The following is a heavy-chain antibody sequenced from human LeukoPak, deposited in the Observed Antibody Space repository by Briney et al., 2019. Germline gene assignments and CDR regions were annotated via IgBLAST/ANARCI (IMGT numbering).Heavy chain of an antibody. CDR2: NSGST. CDR1: GGSIGSYF. V-gene: IGHV4-59*08. Sequence: PSETLSLTCTVSGGSIGSYFWRWIRQPPGKGLEWIGYNSGSTKYNPSLKSRVTISVDTSKNQLSLKLSSVTAADTAVYYCARGRGYGGNYLRAFDIWGQGTMVSVSS. D-gene: IGHD1-26*01. J-gene: IGHJ3*02. CDR3: ARGRGYGGNYLRAFDI.